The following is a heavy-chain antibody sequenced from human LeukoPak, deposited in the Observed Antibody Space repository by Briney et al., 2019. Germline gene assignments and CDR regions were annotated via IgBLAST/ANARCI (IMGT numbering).Heavy chain of an antibody. CDR1: GYTFTGYY. Sequence: GSVKVSCKASGYTFTGYYMHWVRQAPGQGLEWMGWINPNSGGTNYAQKFQGRVTMTRDTSISTAYMELRSLRSDDTAVYYCARDMKPSRARWENLGFDPWGQGTLVTVSS. V-gene: IGHV1-2*02. CDR2: INPNSGGT. J-gene: IGHJ5*02. D-gene: IGHD1-14*01. CDR3: ARDMKPSRARWENLGFDP.